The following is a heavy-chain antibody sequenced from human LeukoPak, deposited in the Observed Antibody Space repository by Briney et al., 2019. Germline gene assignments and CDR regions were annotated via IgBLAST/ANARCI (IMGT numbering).Heavy chain of an antibody. D-gene: IGHD2-15*01. Sequence: SETLSLTCTVSGGSVGSGSYYWSWIRQPPGKGLEWIGYIYYSGSTNYNPSLKSRVTISVDTSKNQFSLKLSSVTAADTAVYYCARDRVVAATLYYYGMDVWGQGTTVTVSS. V-gene: IGHV4-61*01. CDR3: ARDRVVAATLYYYGMDV. CDR1: GGSVGSGSYY. J-gene: IGHJ6*02. CDR2: IYYSGST.